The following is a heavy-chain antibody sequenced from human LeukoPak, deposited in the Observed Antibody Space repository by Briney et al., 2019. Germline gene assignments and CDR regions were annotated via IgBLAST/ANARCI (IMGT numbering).Heavy chain of an antibody. V-gene: IGHV3-21*01. Sequence: PGGSLRLSCAASGFTFSSYSMNWVRQAPGKGLEWVSSISSSSSYIHYADSVKGRFTISRDNAKNSLYLQMNSLRAEDTAVYYCARDWRETVRGVIDDDYWGQGTLVTVSS. D-gene: IGHD3-10*01. CDR1: GFTFSSYS. CDR2: ISSSSSYI. CDR3: ARDWRETVRGVIDDDY. J-gene: IGHJ4*02.